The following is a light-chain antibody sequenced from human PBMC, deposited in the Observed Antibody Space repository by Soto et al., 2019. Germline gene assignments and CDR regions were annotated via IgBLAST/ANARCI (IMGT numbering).Light chain of an antibody. Sequence: DIQMTQSPSPLSASVGDRVTITCRASQSISSWLAWYQQQPGKAPKVLIYDASSLESGVPSRFSGSGSGTEFTLTISSLQPDDFATYYCQQYNSYSYTFGQGTKVDIK. CDR3: QQYNSYSYT. CDR1: QSISSW. V-gene: IGKV1-5*01. J-gene: IGKJ2*01. CDR2: DAS.